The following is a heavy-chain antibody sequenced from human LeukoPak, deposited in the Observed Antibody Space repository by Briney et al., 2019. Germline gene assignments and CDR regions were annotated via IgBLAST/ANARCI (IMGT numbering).Heavy chain of an antibody. CDR3: SRDRVLGSGSLDA. Sequence: PGGSLRLSCAASGFTFSSDWMHWVRQAPGKGLVWVSRIRGDGNDATYADSVKGRFTVSRDNARSTLFLQMNRLTADDTAVYYCSRDRVLGSGSLDAWGQGTLVSVSS. CDR2: IRGDGNDA. V-gene: IGHV3-74*01. D-gene: IGHD3-10*01. J-gene: IGHJ5*02. CDR1: GFTFSSDW.